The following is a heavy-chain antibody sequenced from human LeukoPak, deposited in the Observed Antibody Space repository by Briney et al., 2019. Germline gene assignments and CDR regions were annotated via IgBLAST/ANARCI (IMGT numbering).Heavy chain of an antibody. Sequence: ASVKVSCKASGYTFTSYYMHWVRQAPGQGLEWMGIINPSGGSTSYAQKFQGRVTLTTDTSTSTVYMELRSLTSDDTAVYYCARDLGFGSYSYWGQGTLVTVSS. D-gene: IGHD1-26*01. CDR2: INPSGGST. V-gene: IGHV1-46*01. CDR1: GYTFTSYY. CDR3: ARDLGFGSYSY. J-gene: IGHJ4*02.